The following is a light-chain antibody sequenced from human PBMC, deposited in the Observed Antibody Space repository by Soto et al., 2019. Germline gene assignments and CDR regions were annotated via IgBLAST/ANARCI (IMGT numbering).Light chain of an antibody. Sequence: DIVMTQSPDSLAVSLGERATINCKSSQSVLYSSNNKNYLAWYQQKPGQPPKLLIYWASTRESGVPDRFSGSGSGTDFTPTISSLQAEDVAVYYCQQYYSTLRTFGQGTKVDIK. CDR3: QQYYSTLRT. CDR2: WAS. V-gene: IGKV4-1*01. J-gene: IGKJ1*01. CDR1: QSVLYSSNNKNY.